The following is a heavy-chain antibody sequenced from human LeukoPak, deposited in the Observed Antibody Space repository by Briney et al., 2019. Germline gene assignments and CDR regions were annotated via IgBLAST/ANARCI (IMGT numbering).Heavy chain of an antibody. CDR2: IVVGSGNT. D-gene: IGHD2/OR15-2a*01. V-gene: IGHV1-58*01. J-gene: IGHJ4*02. CDR3: AVDVIYESD. CDR1: GFTLSNSA. Sequence: SVKVSCKASGFTLSNSAVQWVRQARGQRLEWIGWIVVGSGNTNYAQKFQERVTITRDMSTSTAYMELSSLRSEDTAVYYCAVDVIYESDWGQGTLVTVS.